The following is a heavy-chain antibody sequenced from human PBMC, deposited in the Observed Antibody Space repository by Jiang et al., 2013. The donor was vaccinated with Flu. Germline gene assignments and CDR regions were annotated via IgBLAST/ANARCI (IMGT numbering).Heavy chain of an antibody. D-gene: IGHD3-9*01. J-gene: IGHJ3*02. CDR2: INHSGGT. CDR1: WVLQWLL. V-gene: IGHV4-34*01. Sequence: KPSETLSLTCAGLWWVLQWLLLELDPPAPGRAEWIGEINHSGGTYYNPSLKSRVTISVDTSKNQFSLKLSSVTAADTAVYYCARLPSDVLRYFEANAFDIWGQGTMVTVSS. CDR3: ARLPSDVLRYFEANAFDI.